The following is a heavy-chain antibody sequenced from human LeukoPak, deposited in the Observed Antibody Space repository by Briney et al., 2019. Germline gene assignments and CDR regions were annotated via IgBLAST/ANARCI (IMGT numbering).Heavy chain of an antibody. J-gene: IGHJ4*02. CDR1: GNYW. CDR2: INGGGSWT. CDR3: VSFYETY. V-gene: IGHV3-74*01. D-gene: IGHD2-2*01. Sequence: GGSLRLSCAASGNYWMHWVRQAPGKGLVWVSHINGGGSWTTYADSVKGRFTISKDNAKDTVYLQMNNLRAEDTAVYYCVSFYETYWGRGTLVTVSS.